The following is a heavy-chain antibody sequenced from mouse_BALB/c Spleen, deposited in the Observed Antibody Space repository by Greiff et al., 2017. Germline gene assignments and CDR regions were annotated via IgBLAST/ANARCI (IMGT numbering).Heavy chain of an antibody. V-gene: IGHV6-6*02. Sequence: EVKLVESGGGLVQPGGSMKLSCVASGFTFSNYWLNWVRQSPEKGLEWVAEIRLKSNNYATHYAESVKGRFTISRDDSKSSVYLQMNNSRAEDTGIYYCTRDTTVVAPMDYWGQGTSVTVSS. J-gene: IGHJ4*01. CDR1: GFTFSNYW. D-gene: IGHD1-1*01. CDR3: TRDTTVVAPMDY. CDR2: IRLKSNNYAT.